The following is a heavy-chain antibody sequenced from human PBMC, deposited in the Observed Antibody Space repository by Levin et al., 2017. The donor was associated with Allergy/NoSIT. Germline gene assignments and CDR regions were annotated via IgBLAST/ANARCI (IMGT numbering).Heavy chain of an antibody. CDR2: IGSGGTT. CDR3: ARRTEGSWAACES. Sequence: LSLTCAASGFTVSSNYMSWVRQAPGKGLEWVSFIGSGGTTYYADSVKGRFTISRDNSENTLDLQMNSLRGEDTAVYYCARRTEGSWAACESWGQGTLVTVYS. D-gene: IGHD6-13*01. V-gene: IGHV3-53*01. CDR1: GFTVSSNY. J-gene: IGHJ4*02.